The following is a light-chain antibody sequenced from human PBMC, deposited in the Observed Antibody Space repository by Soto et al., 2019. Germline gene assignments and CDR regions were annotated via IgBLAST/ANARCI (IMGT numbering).Light chain of an antibody. V-gene: IGKV1-39*01. Sequence: DIQMTQSPSSLSASVGDRVTITCRASQSISSSLNWYQQKPGKAPKLLIYGASSLQSGVPSRFSGSGSGTDFTLTISSLQPEDFAAYFCQQSYSTLYTFGQGTKVEIK. CDR3: QQSYSTLYT. J-gene: IGKJ2*01. CDR1: QSISSS. CDR2: GAS.